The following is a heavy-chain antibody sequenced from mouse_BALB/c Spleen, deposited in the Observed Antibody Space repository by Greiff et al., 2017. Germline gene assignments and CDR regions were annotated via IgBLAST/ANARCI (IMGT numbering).Heavy chain of an antibody. D-gene: IGHD2-1*01. Sequence: VQLVESGAELVRPGSSVKISCKASGYAFSSYWMNWVKQRPGQGLEWIGQIYPGDGDTNYNGKFKGKATLTADKSSSTAYMQLSSLTSEDSAVYFCANHLLWTVWGAGTTVTVSS. V-gene: IGHV1-80*01. J-gene: IGHJ1*01. CDR2: IYPGDGDT. CDR1: GYAFSSYW. CDR3: ANHLLWTV.